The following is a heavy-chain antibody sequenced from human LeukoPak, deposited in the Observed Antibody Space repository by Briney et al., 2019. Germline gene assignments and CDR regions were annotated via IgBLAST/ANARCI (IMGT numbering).Heavy chain of an antibody. CDR3: SRENGAFSPFGY. CDR2: VSLSGLT. CDR1: GGSITSANW. Sequence: SETLSLTCGVSGGSITSANWWSWVRQPPGQGLEWIGEVSLSGLTNYNPSLSSRVIMALDTSKNHLSLHLTSVTAADTAVYYCSRENGAFSPFGYWGQGYLVTVLS. D-gene: IGHD2-8*01. V-gene: IGHV4-4*02. J-gene: IGHJ4*02.